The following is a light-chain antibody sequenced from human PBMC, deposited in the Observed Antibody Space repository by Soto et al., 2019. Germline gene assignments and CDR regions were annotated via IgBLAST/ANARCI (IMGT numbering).Light chain of an antibody. CDR2: EVT. CDR1: SSDVGGYSY. J-gene: IGLJ1*01. Sequence: QSALTQPRSVSGSPGQSVTISCTGTSSDVGGYSYVSWYQQHPDKAPKVMIYEVTKRPSGVPDRFSGSKSGNTASLTVSGLQAEDEADYYCSSYAGSTFYVFGTGTKLTVL. V-gene: IGLV2-11*01. CDR3: SSYAGSTFYV.